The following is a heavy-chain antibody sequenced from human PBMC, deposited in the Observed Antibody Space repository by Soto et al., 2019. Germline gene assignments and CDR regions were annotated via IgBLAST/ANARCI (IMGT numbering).Heavy chain of an antibody. D-gene: IGHD1-26*01. V-gene: IGHV3-30*04. CDR2: ISYDGRVK. J-gene: IGHJ4*02. CDR1: SP. CDR3: ARDFIVGAPDYFDY. Sequence: SPIHWVRQAPGKGLEWVAVISYDGRVKYYVDSVKGRFTISRDDSKNTLYLQMNSLRVDDTAVYYCARDFIVGAPDYFDYWGQGTLVTVSS.